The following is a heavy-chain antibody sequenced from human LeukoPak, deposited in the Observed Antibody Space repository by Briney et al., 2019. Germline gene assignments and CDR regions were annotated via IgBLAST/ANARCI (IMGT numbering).Heavy chain of an antibody. Sequence: SETLSLTCTVSGASIVTYYWSWIRQPPGKGLEWIGYIYYSGSTNYNPSLKSRVTISVDTSKNQFSLKLSSVTAADTAVYYCAVLSGSYRYYFDYWGQGTLVTVSS. V-gene: IGHV4-59*08. D-gene: IGHD1-26*01. CDR3: AVLSGSYRYYFDY. CDR2: IYYSGST. J-gene: IGHJ4*02. CDR1: GASIVTYY.